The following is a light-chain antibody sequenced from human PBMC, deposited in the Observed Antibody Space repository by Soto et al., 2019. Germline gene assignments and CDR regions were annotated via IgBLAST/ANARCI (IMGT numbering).Light chain of an antibody. CDR2: EVT. CDR3: SSYAPSNKFYGV. J-gene: IGLJ3*02. CDR1: SSDVGGYNY. V-gene: IGLV2-8*01. Sequence: QSVLTQPPSASGSPGQSVTISCTGTSSDVGGYNYVSWYQQYPGRAPKLMIYEVTKRPSGVPDRFSGSKSGNTASLTVSGLHGVDEVDYYGSSYAPSNKFYGVFGGGIKLHVL.